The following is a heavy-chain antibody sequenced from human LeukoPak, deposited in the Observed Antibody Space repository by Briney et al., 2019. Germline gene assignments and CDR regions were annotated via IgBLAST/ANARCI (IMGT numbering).Heavy chain of an antibody. CDR2: IYSGGST. D-gene: IGHD6-13*01. Sequence: GGSLRLSCAASGFTVSSNYMSWVRQAPGKGLEWVSVIYSGGSTYYADSVKGRFTISRDNSKNTLYLQMNSLRAEDTAVYYCARAVSSLYGMDVWGQGTLVTVSS. J-gene: IGHJ6*02. V-gene: IGHV3-53*01. CDR1: GFTVSSNY. CDR3: ARAVSSLYGMDV.